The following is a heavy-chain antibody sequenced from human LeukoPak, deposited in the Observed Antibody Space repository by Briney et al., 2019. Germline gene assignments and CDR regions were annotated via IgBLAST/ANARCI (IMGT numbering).Heavy chain of an antibody. CDR2: IYYSGST. CDR1: GGSISSYY. CDR3: ARAPSLYCSGGSCYWFDP. D-gene: IGHD2-15*01. Sequence: PSETLSLTCTVSGGSISSYYWSWIRQPPGKGLEWIGYIYYSGSTNYDPSLKSRVTISVDTSKNQFSLKLSSVTAADTAVYYCARAPSLYCSGGSCYWFDPWGQGTLVTVSS. J-gene: IGHJ5*02. V-gene: IGHV4-59*01.